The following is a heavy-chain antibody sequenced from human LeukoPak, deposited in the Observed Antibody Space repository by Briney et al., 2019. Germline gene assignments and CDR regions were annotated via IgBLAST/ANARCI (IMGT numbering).Heavy chain of an antibody. CDR2: IYYSGST. V-gene: IGHV4-59*01. J-gene: IGHJ4*02. CDR3: ARYCSGVSCYSRALDS. CDR1: GGPISNYY. Sequence: SETLSLTCTVSGGPISNYYWSWIRQPPGKGLEWIGYIYYSGSTSYNPSLKSRVTISVDTSKNQFSLKLSSVTAADTAVYFCARYCSGVSCYSRALDSWGQGTLVTVSS. D-gene: IGHD2-15*01.